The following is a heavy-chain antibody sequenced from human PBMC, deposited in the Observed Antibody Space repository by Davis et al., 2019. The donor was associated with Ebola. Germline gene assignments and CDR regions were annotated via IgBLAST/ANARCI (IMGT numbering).Heavy chain of an antibody. J-gene: IGHJ6*02. CDR1: GYTFTSYD. V-gene: IGHV1-8*01. D-gene: IGHD3-3*01. CDR2: MNPNSGNT. Sequence: ASVKVSCKVSGYTFTSYDINWVRQATGQGLEWMGWMNPNSGNTGYAQKFQGRVTMTRNTSISTAYMELSSLRSEDTAVYYCARTPVRTYYDFWSGYPTHDTGDYGMDVWGQGTTVTVSS. CDR3: ARTPVRTYYDFWSGYPTHDTGDYGMDV.